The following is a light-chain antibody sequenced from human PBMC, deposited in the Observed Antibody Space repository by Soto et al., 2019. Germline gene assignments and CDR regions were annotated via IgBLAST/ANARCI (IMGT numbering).Light chain of an antibody. CDR3: QIYYRDPLT. CDR1: HSLLSSSDNRNY. CDR2: WAS. J-gene: IGKJ3*01. V-gene: IGKV4-1*01. Sequence: DVLMTPSPDSLALSLRARATINCKSSHSLLSSSDNRNYLAWFQQKVGQPPKLLIRWASTRESGVPDRFSASGSATDFTLTIISLQADDVAVYYCQIYYRDPLTFGRGTKVDIK.